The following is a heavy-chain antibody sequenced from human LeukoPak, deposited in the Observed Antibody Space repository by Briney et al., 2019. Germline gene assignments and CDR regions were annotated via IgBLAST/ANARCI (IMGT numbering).Heavy chain of an antibody. D-gene: IGHD2-15*01. CDR2: INPNSGGT. V-gene: IGHV1-2*02. J-gene: IGHJ4*02. CDR3: ARGVGTDY. Sequence: GASVSVSYRSSGYTFTVYYMHWVRQAPGQGLEWMGWINPNSGGTNYAQKFQGRVTMTRDTSISTAYMELSRLRSDDTAVYYCARGVGTDYWGQGTLVTVSS. CDR1: GYTFTVYY.